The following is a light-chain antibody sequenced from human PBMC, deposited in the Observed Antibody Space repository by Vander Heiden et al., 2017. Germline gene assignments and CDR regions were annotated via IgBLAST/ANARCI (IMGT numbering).Light chain of an antibody. CDR1: QSVLYSSNNKNY. CDR3: QQDYSNPTWT. Sequence: DIVMTQSPDSLAVSLGERATINCKSSQSVLYSSNNKNYLAWYQQKPGQPPKLLIYWASTRESGVPDRFSGSGSGTDFTLTISSLQAEDVAVYYCQQDYSNPTWTFGQGTKVEIK. J-gene: IGKJ1*01. V-gene: IGKV4-1*01. CDR2: WAS.